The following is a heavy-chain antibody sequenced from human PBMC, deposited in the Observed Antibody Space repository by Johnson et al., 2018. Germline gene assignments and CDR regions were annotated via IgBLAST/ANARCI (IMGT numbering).Heavy chain of an antibody. J-gene: IGHJ3*01. CDR2: IYSGGTT. CDR1: GFTVSNTY. V-gene: IGHV3-66*02. D-gene: IGHD3-16*01. CDR3: ARAGGSAYDAFDF. Sequence: EVQLVETGGGLVQPGGSLRLSCAVSGFTVSNTYMTWVRQAPGGGLEWVSIIYSGGTTYYADSMNGRFTISRDNSENTLYLEMSNLRPEDTAICDCARAGGSAYDAFDFWGQGTMGTVSS.